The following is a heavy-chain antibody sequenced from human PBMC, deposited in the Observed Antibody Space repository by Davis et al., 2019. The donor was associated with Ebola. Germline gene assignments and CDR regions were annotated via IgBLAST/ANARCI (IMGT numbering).Heavy chain of an antibody. CDR1: GYTFTSYA. J-gene: IGHJ6*02. D-gene: IGHD3-22*01. CDR3: ASDSSGYLDDYYYGMDV. Sequence: ASVKVSCKASGYTFTSYAMHWVRQAPGQRLEWMGWINAGNGNTKYSQKFQGRVTITRDTSASTAYMELSSLRSEDTAVYYCASDSSGYLDDYYYGMDVWGQGTTVTVSS. V-gene: IGHV1-3*01. CDR2: INAGNGNT.